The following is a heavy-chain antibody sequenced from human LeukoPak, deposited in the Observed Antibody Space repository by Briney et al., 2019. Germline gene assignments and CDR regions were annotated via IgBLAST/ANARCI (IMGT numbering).Heavy chain of an antibody. CDR1: GFTFSSCG. Sequence: PGGSLRLSCAASGFTFSSCGMNWVRRTPGKGLEWVSYISGSSSYIYYADSLKGRFTVSRDNTNTSLYLQMTSLRAEDTAVYYCARSQGTLTSPFDSWGHGTLVTVSS. D-gene: IGHD2-21*02. CDR2: ISGSSSYI. V-gene: IGHV3-21*06. J-gene: IGHJ4*01. CDR3: ARSQGTLTSPFDS.